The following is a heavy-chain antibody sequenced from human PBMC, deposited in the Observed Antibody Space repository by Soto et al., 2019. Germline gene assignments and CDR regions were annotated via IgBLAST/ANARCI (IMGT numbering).Heavy chain of an antibody. CDR3: AKYQHSSIAVAADFDY. D-gene: IGHD6-19*01. CDR2: ISYDGSDK. Sequence: PGGSLRLACAASAFTFSRYGVHWVRQAPGKGLEWVSSISYDGSDKYYADSVKGRFTISRDNSKSTLFLQMNSLRPEDTAVYYCAKYQHSSIAVAADFDYWAQGTLVTVSS. V-gene: IGHV3-30*18. CDR1: AFTFSRYG. J-gene: IGHJ4*02.